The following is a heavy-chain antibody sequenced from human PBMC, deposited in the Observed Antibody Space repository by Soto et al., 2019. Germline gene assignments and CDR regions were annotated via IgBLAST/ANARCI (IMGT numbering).Heavy chain of an antibody. D-gene: IGHD3-10*01. CDR1: GYTFSGYY. CDR2: INSKTGGT. V-gene: IGHV1-2*02. J-gene: IGHJ6*02. Sequence: ASVKVSCKASGYTFSGYYMHWVRQAPGQGLEWMGWINSKTGGTNYAQKFQDRVTVTRDTSISTAYMELSRLRSDDTAVYYCARAGGNTYGMDVWGQGTTVTVSS. CDR3: ARAGGNTYGMDV.